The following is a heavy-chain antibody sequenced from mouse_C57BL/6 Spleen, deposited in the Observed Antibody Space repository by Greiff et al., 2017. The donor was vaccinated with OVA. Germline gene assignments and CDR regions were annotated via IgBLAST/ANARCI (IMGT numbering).Heavy chain of an antibody. D-gene: IGHD1-1*01. V-gene: IGHV1-80*01. Sequence: VQLQQSGAELVKPGASVKISCKASGYAFSSYWMNWVKQRPGKGLEWIGQIYPGDGDTNYNGKFKGKATLTADKSSSTAYMQLSSLTSEDSAVYFCERYYYGSSLYAMDYWGQGTSVTVSS. CDR1: GYAFSSYW. CDR2: IYPGDGDT. CDR3: ERYYYGSSLYAMDY. J-gene: IGHJ4*01.